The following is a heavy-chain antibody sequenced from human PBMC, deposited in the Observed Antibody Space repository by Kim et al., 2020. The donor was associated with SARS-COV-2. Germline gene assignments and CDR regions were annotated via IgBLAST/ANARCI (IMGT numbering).Heavy chain of an antibody. CDR2: IQPDGSEK. Sequence: GGSLRLSCATSRFTFYSDWMSWVRQAPGKGLEWVATIQPDGSEKYYVDFVNGRFTISRDNAKNSLYLQMNSVRADDTAVYYCTTGSVDSWGQGTLVTVSS. CDR3: TTGSVDS. CDR1: RFTFYSDW. V-gene: IGHV3-7*01. J-gene: IGHJ4*02.